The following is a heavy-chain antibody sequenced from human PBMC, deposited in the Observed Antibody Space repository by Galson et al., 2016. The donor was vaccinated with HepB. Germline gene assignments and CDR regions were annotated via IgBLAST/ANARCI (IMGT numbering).Heavy chain of an antibody. V-gene: IGHV6-1*01. CDR1: GDSVSSNSVA. D-gene: IGHD6-19*01. J-gene: IGHJ5*02. Sequence: CAISGDSVSSNSVAWNWIRQSPSRGLEWLGRTYYKSKWYNDYAVPVKSRITINPDTSKNQVSLQLNSVTPEDTAVYYCARGGSGWINWFDPWGQGTLVTVSS. CDR2: TYYKSKWYN. CDR3: ARGGSGWINWFDP.